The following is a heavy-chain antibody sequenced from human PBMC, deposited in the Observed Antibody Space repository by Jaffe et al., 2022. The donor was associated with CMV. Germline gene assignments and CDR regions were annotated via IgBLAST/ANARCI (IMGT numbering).Heavy chain of an antibody. V-gene: IGHV4-34*01. CDR2: INHSGST. Sequence: QVQLQQWGAGLLKPSETLSLTCAVYGGSFSGYYWSWIRQPPGKGLEWIGEINHSGSTNYNPSLKSRVTISVDTSKNQFSLKLSSVTAADTAVYYCAREAGLRGYGDYVLGLGYWGQGTLVTVSS. J-gene: IGHJ4*02. CDR3: AREAGLRGYGDYVLGLGY. CDR1: GGSFSGYY. D-gene: IGHD4-17*01.